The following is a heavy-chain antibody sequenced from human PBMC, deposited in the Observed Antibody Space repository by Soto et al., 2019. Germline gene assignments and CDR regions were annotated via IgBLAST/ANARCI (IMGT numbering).Heavy chain of an antibody. D-gene: IGHD3-9*01. CDR3: ASGGVDYYDILTGYYSAFDY. J-gene: IGHJ4*02. CDR1: GGTFSSYA. CDR2: IIPIFGTA. Sequence: SVKVSCKASGGTFSSYAISWVRQAPGQGLEWMGGIIPIFGTANYAQKFQGRVTITADESASTAYMELSSLRSEDTAVYYCASGGVDYYDILTGYYSAFDYWGQGTLVTVSS. V-gene: IGHV1-69*13.